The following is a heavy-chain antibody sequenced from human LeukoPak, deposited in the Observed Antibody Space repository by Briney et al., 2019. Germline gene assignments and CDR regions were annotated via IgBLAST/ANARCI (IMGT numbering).Heavy chain of an antibody. Sequence: SETLSPTCTVSGDSLSSYYWSWIPQPGGRELEGIGRIYSSGSTNYNPCLKSRVTMSVYTSKNQFSLKLSSVTAADTAIYYCARAGLDSSGWLRFGYWGQGTLVTVSS. D-gene: IGHD6-19*01. CDR2: IYSSGST. V-gene: IGHV4-4*07. CDR1: GDSLSSYY. J-gene: IGHJ4*02. CDR3: ARAGLDSSGWLRFGY.